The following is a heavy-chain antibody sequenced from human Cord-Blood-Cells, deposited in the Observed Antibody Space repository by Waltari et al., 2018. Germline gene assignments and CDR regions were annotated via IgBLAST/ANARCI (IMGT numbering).Heavy chain of an antibody. CDR2: INHSVST. V-gene: IGHV4-34*01. CDR1: GGSFSGYY. Sequence: QVQLQQWGAGLLKPSETLSLTCAVYGGSFSGYYWSWIRQPPGKGLEWIGEINHSVSTNYNPALKSRVTISVDTSKNQFSLKLSSVTAADTAVYYCAMTVTTTDAFDIWGQGTMVTVSS. CDR3: AMTVTTTDAFDI. D-gene: IGHD4-17*01. J-gene: IGHJ3*02.